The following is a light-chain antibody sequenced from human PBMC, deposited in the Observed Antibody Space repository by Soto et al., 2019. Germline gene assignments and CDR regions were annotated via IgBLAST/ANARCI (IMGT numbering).Light chain of an antibody. CDR2: AAS. CDR1: QSVSSSY. J-gene: IGKJ2*01. CDR3: QQYDNSLYT. Sequence: EIVLTQSPGTLSLSPWERATLSCRASQSVSSSYLAWYQQKPGQPPRLLIYAASSRATGIPDRFSGSGSGTDFTLTISRLEPEDFAVYYCQQYDNSLYTFGQGTKLEIK. V-gene: IGKV3-20*01.